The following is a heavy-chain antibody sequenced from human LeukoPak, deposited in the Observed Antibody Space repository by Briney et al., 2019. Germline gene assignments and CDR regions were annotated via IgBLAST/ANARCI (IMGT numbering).Heavy chain of an antibody. J-gene: IGHJ4*02. CDR1: GFTFSSYG. CDR3: AGGPPSSGYYYPVRY. V-gene: IGHV3-33*01. D-gene: IGHD3-22*01. Sequence: PGGSLRLSCAASGFTFSSYGMHWVRQAPGKGLEWVAVIWYDGSNKYYADSVKGRFTISRDNSKNTLYLQMNSLRAEDTAVYYCAGGPPSSGYYYPVRYWGQGTLVTVSS. CDR2: IWYDGSNK.